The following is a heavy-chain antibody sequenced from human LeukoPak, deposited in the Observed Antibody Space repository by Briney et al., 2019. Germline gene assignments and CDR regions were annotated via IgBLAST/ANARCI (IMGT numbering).Heavy chain of an antibody. D-gene: IGHD3-10*01. CDR3: ARDSYYYGSGSPYNWFDP. CDR1: GYSISSGYY. J-gene: IGHJ5*02. V-gene: IGHV4-38-2*02. CDR2: IYHSGST. Sequence: PSETLSLTCTVSGYSISSGYYWGWIRQPPGKGLEWIGSIYHSGSTYYNPSLKSRVTISVDTSKNQFSLKLSSVTAADTAVYYCARDSYYYGSGSPYNWFDPWGQGTLVTVSS.